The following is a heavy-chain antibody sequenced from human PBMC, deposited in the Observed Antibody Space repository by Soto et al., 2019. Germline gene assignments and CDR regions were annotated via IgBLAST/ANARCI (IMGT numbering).Heavy chain of an antibody. CDR1: GFTVSTYG. V-gene: IGHV3-30*03. CDR3: TGEVASGY. CDR2: ISRDGGTK. Sequence: QVQLVESGGGVVQPGRSLRLSCAVSGFTVSTYGMHWVRQAPGKGLEWVAVISRDGGTKYYADSVKGRFTISRDNSRNTLFPEMNSLRGDDIAVYYCTGEVASGYWGQGTLVTVSS. D-gene: IGHD2-8*02. J-gene: IGHJ4*02.